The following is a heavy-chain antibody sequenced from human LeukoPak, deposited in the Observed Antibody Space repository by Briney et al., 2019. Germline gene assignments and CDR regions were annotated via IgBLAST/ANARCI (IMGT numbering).Heavy chain of an antibody. Sequence: GESLKISCKGSGYSFTSYWISWVRQMPGKGLEWMGRIDPSDSYTNYSSSFQGHVTISADKSISTAYLQWSSLKASDTAMYYCARRFSAYYYGSGRYPAAFDIWGQGTMVTVSS. CDR3: ARRFSAYYYGSGRYPAAFDI. V-gene: IGHV5-10-1*01. D-gene: IGHD3-10*01. J-gene: IGHJ3*02. CDR1: GYSFTSYW. CDR2: IDPSDSYT.